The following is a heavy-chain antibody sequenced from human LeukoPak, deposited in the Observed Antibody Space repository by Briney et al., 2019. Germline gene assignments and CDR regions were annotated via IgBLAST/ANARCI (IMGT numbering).Heavy chain of an antibody. V-gene: IGHV4-39*01. D-gene: IGHD5-24*01. CDR1: GGSISSSSYY. J-gene: IGHJ4*02. CDR2: IYYSGTT. Sequence: PSETLSLTCTVSGGSISSSSYYWGWIRQPPGKGLEWIGSIYYSGTTYYNPSLKSRVTISADTSKNQFSPKLSSVTAADTAVYYCGRHSYRGWLQFFDYWGQGTRVTVSS. CDR3: GRHSYRGWLQFFDY.